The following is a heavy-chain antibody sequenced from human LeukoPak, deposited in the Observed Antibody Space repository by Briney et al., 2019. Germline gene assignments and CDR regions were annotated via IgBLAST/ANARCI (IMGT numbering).Heavy chain of an antibody. V-gene: IGHV3-23*01. Sequence: GGSLRLSCAASGFAFNNYALNWVRQAPGKGLEWVSSISAITGDTYYADSVKGLFTISRDHSKNTVYLQMNSLRAEDTAVYYCAKDLFSMIAAGAIDYWGQGTLVTVSS. D-gene: IGHD3-22*01. J-gene: IGHJ4*02. CDR2: ISAITGDT. CDR3: AKDLFSMIAAGAIDY. CDR1: GFAFNNYA.